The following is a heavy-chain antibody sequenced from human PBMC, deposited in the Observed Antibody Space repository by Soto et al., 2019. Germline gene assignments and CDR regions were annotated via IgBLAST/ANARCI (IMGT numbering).Heavy chain of an antibody. J-gene: IGHJ6*02. Sequence: QVQLVQSGAEVKKPGSSVKVSCKASGGTFSSYAISWVRQAPGQGLEWMGGIIPIFGTANYAQKFQGRVTITADESTSTAYMELSSLRSEDTAVYYCARGRMEMATISPYYYYGMDVWGQGTTVTVSS. CDR3: ARGRMEMATISPYYYYGMDV. V-gene: IGHV1-69*01. CDR1: GGTFSSYA. CDR2: IIPIFGTA. D-gene: IGHD5-12*01.